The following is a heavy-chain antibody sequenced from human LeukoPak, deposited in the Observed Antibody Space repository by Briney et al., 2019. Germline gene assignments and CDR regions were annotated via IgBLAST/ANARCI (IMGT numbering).Heavy chain of an antibody. J-gene: IGHJ3*02. Sequence: GRSLRLSCAASGFTFSSYGMHWVRQAPGKGLEWVAVIWYGGSNKYYADSVKGRFTISRDNSKNTLYLQMNSLRAEDTAVYYCAKGTTSYDILTGYSLDAFDIWGQGTMVTVSS. D-gene: IGHD3-9*01. CDR2: IWYGGSNK. CDR1: GFTFSSYG. CDR3: AKGTTSYDILTGYSLDAFDI. V-gene: IGHV3-30*18.